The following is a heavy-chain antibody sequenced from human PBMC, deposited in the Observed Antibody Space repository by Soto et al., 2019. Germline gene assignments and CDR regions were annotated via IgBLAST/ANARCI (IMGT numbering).Heavy chain of an antibody. CDR2: IIPILGIA. V-gene: IGHV1-69*02. CDR1: GGTFSSYT. CDR3: ARYDGDMDV. J-gene: IGHJ6*03. D-gene: IGHD3-3*01. Sequence: QVQLVQSGAEVKKPGSSVKVCCKASGGTFSSYTISWVRQAPGQGLEWMGRIIPILGIANYAQKFQGRVTITADKSTSTAYMELSSLRSEVTAVYYCARYDGDMDVWGKGTTVTVSS.